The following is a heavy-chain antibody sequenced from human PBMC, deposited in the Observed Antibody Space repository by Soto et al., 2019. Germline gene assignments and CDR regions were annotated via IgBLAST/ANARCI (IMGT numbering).Heavy chain of an antibody. V-gene: IGHV4-59*08. CDR1: GGSISSYY. CDR3: ARQGRGVAAAADY. D-gene: IGHD6-13*01. CDR2: IYYSGST. Sequence: PSETLSLTCTVSGGSISSYYLSWIRQPPGKGLEWIGYIYYSGSTNYNPSLKSRVTISVDTSKNQFSLKLRSVTAADTAVYYCARQGRGVAAAADYWGQGTLVTVSS. J-gene: IGHJ4*02.